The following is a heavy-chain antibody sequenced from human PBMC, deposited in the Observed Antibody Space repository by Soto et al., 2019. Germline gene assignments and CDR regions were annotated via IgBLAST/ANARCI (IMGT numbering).Heavy chain of an antibody. CDR1: GVSISSYY. D-gene: IGHD3-10*01. J-gene: IGHJ5*02. CDR3: VRDLTIGGFFDP. Sequence: PSETLSLTCTVSGVSISSYYWTWIRQPPGKGPEWIGYVYYSGITNYNPSLKSRLTMSVDTSKNQFSLKLSSVTAADTAMYYCVRDLTIGGFFDPWGQGALVTVPS. CDR2: VYYSGIT. V-gene: IGHV4-59*01.